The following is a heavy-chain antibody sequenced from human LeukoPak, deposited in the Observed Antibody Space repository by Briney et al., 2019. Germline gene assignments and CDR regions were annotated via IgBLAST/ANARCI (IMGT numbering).Heavy chain of an antibody. D-gene: IGHD2-8*01. V-gene: IGHV1-46*01. CDR1: GYTFATYY. Sequence: GASVTVSYKPSGYTFATYYMQWVRQAPGQGREGMGMVNPSGGSTSYAQKFQGRVIMTRDTSTSTVYMVLSSLRSQDTAVYYCARDRWCFDYWGQGTLVTVSS. CDR2: VNPSGGST. CDR3: ARDRWCFDY. J-gene: IGHJ4*02.